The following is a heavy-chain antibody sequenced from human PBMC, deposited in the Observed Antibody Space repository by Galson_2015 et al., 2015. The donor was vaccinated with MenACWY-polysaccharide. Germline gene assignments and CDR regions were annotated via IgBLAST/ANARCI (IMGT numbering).Heavy chain of an antibody. CDR1: GFTFSNYA. Sequence: SLRLSCAASGFTFSNYAMSWVRQAPGKGLEWVSVITKSGDITNHADSVKGRFTISRDNSKNTLYLQVNSLRADDTAVYYCAKGGWLGYWGQGTLVTVSS. CDR2: ITKSGDIT. J-gene: IGHJ4*02. V-gene: IGHV3-23*01. CDR3: AKGGWLGY.